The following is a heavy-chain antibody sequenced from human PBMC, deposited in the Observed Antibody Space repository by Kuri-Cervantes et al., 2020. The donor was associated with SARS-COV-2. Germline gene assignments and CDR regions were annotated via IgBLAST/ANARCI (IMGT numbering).Heavy chain of an antibody. V-gene: IGHV3-53*01. CDR2: IDSGGNT. CDR3: TRADISGSNKWFFNL. J-gene: IGHJ2*01. D-gene: IGHD3-22*01. CDR1: GFTVSNKY. Sequence: GGSLRPSCAASGFTVSNKYMTWVRQAPGKGLNCVSVIDSGGNTFYADSVKGRFTISRDSSKNTLYLQMNNLSAADTAVYYCTRADISGSNKWFFNLWGRGTLVTVSS.